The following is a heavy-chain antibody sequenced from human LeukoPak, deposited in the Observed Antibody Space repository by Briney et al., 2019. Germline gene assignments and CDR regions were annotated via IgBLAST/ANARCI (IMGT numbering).Heavy chain of an antibody. CDR1: GFTFSSYA. D-gene: IGHD2-8*01. CDR2: ISYDGSNK. V-gene: IGHV3-30-3*01. J-gene: IGHJ4*02. Sequence: GRSLRLSCAASGFTFSSYAMHWVRQAPGEGLEWVVVISYDGSNKYYADSVKGRFTISRDNAKNSLYLQMNSLRAEDTAVYYCARCARCARFDYWGQGTLVTVSS. CDR3: ARCARCARFDY.